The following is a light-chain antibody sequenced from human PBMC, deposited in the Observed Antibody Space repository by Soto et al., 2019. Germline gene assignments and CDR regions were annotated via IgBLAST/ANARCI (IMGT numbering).Light chain of an antibody. CDR2: AAA. CDR3: LQDHNYPLT. V-gene: IGKV1-6*02. CDR1: QGIGND. Sequence: AIPMAQSPSSLSASVGDRVTITCRASQGIGNDVGWFQQKPGKAPKLLIYAAATLQSGVPSRFSGSRSGIDFTLTISSLQPEDFATYYCLQDHNYPLTFGGGTKVEIK. J-gene: IGKJ4*01.